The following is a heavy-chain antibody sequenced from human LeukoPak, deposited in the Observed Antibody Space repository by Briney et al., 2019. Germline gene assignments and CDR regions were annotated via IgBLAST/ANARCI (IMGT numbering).Heavy chain of an antibody. CDR3: ARGAPRGWRNWFDP. CDR1: GGSISSSSYY. J-gene: IGHJ5*02. V-gene: IGHV4-39*07. Sequence: SETLSLTCTVSGGSISSSSYYWGWIRQPPGKGLEWIGSIYYSGSTYYNPSLKNRVTISVDTSKNQFSLKLSSVTAADTAVYYCARGAPRGWRNWFDPWGQGTLVTVSS. CDR2: IYYSGST. D-gene: IGHD3-3*01.